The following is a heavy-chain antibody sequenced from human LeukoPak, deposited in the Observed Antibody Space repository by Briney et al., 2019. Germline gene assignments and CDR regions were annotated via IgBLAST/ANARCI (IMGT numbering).Heavy chain of an antibody. V-gene: IGHV1-18*01. CDR2: ISAYNGNT. J-gene: IGHJ4*02. Sequence: APVKVSCKASGYTFTSYGISWVRQAPGQGLEWMGWISAYNGNTNYAQKLQGRVTMTTDTSTSTAYMELRSLRSDDTAVYYCARDQSGSYPAPIVYWGQGTLVTVSS. CDR3: ARDQSGSYPAPIVY. D-gene: IGHD1-26*01. CDR1: GYTFTSYG.